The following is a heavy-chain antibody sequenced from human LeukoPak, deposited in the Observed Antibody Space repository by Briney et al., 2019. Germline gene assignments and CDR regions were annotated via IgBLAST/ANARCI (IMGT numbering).Heavy chain of an antibody. Sequence: GASVNVSCKSSVYTFTDYYIHWVRQAPGQGLEWMGWINPNSGGTSYAQNFQGRVTMTRDTSISTAYMELSRLRSDDTAVYYCARADMSSGYTPNDYWGQGTLVTVSS. CDR3: ARADMSSGYTPNDY. V-gene: IGHV1-2*02. CDR2: INPNSGGT. D-gene: IGHD3-22*01. J-gene: IGHJ4*02. CDR1: VYTFTDYY.